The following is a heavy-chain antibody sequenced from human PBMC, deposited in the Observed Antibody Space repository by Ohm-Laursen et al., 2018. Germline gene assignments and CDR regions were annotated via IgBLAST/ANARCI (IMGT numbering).Heavy chain of an antibody. CDR1: GGSITSSNYY. CDR3: ARVKQWLIYAFDI. Sequence: TLSLTWTVSGGSITSSNYYWGWIRQPPGKGLEWIGSIYYSGSTYYNPSLKSRVTISVDTSKNQFSLKLSSVTAADTAVYYCARVKQWLIYAFDIWGQGTMVTVSS. V-gene: IGHV4-39*07. J-gene: IGHJ3*02. D-gene: IGHD6-19*01. CDR2: IYYSGST.